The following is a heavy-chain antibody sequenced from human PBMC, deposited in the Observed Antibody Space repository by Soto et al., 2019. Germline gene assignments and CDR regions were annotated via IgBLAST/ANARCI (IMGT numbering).Heavy chain of an antibody. J-gene: IGHJ4*02. D-gene: IGHD6-13*01. CDR3: AGVAAAGNFDY. CDR1: GYTFTSYA. Sequence: VKVSCKASGYTFTSYAMHWVRQAPGQRLEWMGWINAGNGNTKYSQKFQGRVTITGDTSASTAYMELSSLSSEDTAVYYCAGVAAAGNFDYWGQGTLVTVSS. CDR2: INAGNGNT. V-gene: IGHV1-3*01.